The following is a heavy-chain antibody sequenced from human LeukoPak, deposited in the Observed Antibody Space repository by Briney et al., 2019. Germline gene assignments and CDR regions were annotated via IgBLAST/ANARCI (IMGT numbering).Heavy chain of an antibody. CDR3: ARVVVVPAATYFDY. J-gene: IGHJ4*02. CDR1: GGTFSSYA. Sequence: SVKVSCTASGGTFSSYAISWVRQAPGQGLEWMGRIIPILGIANYAQKFQGRVTITADKSTSTAYMELSSLRSEDTAVYYCARVVVVPAATYFDYWGQGTLVTVSS. V-gene: IGHV1-69*04. CDR2: IIPILGIA. D-gene: IGHD2-2*01.